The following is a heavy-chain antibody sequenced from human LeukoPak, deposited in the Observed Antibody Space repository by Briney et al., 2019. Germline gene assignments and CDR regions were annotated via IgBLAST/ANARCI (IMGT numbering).Heavy chain of an antibody. J-gene: IGHJ4*02. CDR3: ATPRSGYYYYFDY. Sequence: PGGSLRLSCAASGFAFSRHGMHWVRQAPGKGLEWVSVIYGAGSTYYADSVKGRFTISRDNSKNTLYLQMNSLRAEDTAVYYCATPRSGYYYYFDYWGQGTLVAVSS. V-gene: IGHV3-66*01. CDR1: GFAFSRHG. CDR2: IYGAGST. D-gene: IGHD3-22*01.